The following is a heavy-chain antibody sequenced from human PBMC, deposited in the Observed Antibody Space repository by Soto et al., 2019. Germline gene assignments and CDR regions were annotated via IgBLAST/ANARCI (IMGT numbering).Heavy chain of an antibody. D-gene: IGHD6-19*01. Sequence: ASVKVSCKASGYTFTSYAMHWLRQAPGQRLEWMGWINAGNGNTKYSQKFQGRVTITRDTSASTAYMELSSLRSEDTAVYYCARGGWYSKDYYYYYMDVWGKGTTVTVSS. CDR2: INAGNGNT. J-gene: IGHJ6*03. CDR3: ARGGWYSKDYYYYYMDV. V-gene: IGHV1-3*01. CDR1: GYTFTSYA.